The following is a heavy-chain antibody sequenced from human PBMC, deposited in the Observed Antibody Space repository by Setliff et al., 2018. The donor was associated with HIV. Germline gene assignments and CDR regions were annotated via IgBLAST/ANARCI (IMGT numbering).Heavy chain of an antibody. CDR1: GYSISSGYY. D-gene: IGHD3-3*01. CDR2: IYHSGGT. Sequence: SETLSLTCAVSGYSISSGYYWGWIRQPPGRGLEWIGNIYHSGGTHYNPSLRSRVTISVDTSKNHFSLKLSSVTAADTAVFYCARVPFTTGFDYWGLGTLVTVSS. J-gene: IGHJ4*02. V-gene: IGHV4-38-2*01. CDR3: ARVPFTTGFDY.